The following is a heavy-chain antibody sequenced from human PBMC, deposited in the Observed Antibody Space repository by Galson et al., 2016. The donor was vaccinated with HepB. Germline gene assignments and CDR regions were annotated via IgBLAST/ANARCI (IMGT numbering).Heavy chain of an antibody. V-gene: IGHV3-23*01. CDR1: GFTFSSYA. CDR3: AKAPWATMIVVGADY. D-gene: IGHD3-22*01. CDR2: ISDSGGST. J-gene: IGHJ4*02. Sequence: SLRLSCAASGFTFSSYAMSWVRQTPGKGLEWVSSISDSGGSTYYADSVKGRFTISRDNSKNTLYLQMNSLRADDTAVYYCAKAPWATMIVVGADYWGQGTLVTVSS.